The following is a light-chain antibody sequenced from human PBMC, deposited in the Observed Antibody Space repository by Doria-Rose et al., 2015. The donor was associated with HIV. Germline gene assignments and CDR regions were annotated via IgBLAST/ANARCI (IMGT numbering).Light chain of an antibody. CDR3: QQYYDTPS. CDR2: WAS. J-gene: IGKJ3*01. Sequence: TQSPESLCISLGERATLNCKSNQSLLYTSKNYLAWYQQKPGQPPKLLIYWASTRQSGVPARFSGSGSGTDFTLTISSLEAEDVAVYYCQQYYDTPSFGPGTTVDIK. V-gene: IGKV4-1*01. CDR1: QSLLYTSKNY.